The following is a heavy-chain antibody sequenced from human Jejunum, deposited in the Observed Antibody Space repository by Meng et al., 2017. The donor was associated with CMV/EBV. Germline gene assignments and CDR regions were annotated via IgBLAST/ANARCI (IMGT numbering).Heavy chain of an antibody. CDR3: ARLQWAAFDF. V-gene: IGHV3-48*03. J-gene: IGHJ4*02. CDR1: GFDLKSDE. D-gene: IGHD2-15*01. CDR2: ISGPGKAI. Sequence: SCAVSGFDLKSDEMNWVRQAPGKGLEWVSYISGPGKAIYYADSVRGRFTISRDNAKNSLHLQMSGLRAEDTAVYYCARLQWAAFDFLGQGTLVTVSS.